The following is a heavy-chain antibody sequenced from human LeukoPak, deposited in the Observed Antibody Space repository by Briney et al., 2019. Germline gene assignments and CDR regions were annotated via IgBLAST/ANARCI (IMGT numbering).Heavy chain of an antibody. CDR2: INPSGGST. Sequence: ASVKVSCTASGYTFTTYSMHWVRQAPGQGLEWMGIINPSGGSTSYAQKFQGRVTMTRDTSTSTVYMELSSLRSEDTAVYYCARVATMIVVVNYFDYWGQGTLVTVSS. D-gene: IGHD3-22*01. V-gene: IGHV1-46*01. CDR3: ARVATMIVVVNYFDY. J-gene: IGHJ4*02. CDR1: GYTFTTYS.